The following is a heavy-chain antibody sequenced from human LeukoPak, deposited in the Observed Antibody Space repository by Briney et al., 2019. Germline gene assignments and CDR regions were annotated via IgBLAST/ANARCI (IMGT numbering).Heavy chain of an antibody. CDR3: ARDLRGNNYYDSSGYRGPWDC. CDR1: GYTFTSYY. J-gene: IGHJ4*02. CDR2: ISAYNGNT. D-gene: IGHD3-22*01. Sequence: ASVKVSCKASGYTFTSYYMHWVRQAPGQELEWMGLISAYNGNTNYAQKFQGRVTMTTDTSTSTAYMELRSLISDDTALYYCARDLRGNNYYDSSGYRGPWDCWGQGTLVTVSS. V-gene: IGHV1-18*04.